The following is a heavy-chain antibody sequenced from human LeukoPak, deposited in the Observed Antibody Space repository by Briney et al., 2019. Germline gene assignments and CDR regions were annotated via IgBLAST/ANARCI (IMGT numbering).Heavy chain of an antibody. CDR2: ISAYNGNT. Sequence: ASVKVSCKASGGTFSSYAISWVRQAPGQGLEWMGWISAYNGNTNYAQKLQGRVTMTTDTSTSTAYMELRSLRSDDTAVYYCARWAATYGSGSPSGDYWGQGTLVTASS. CDR1: GGTFSSYA. D-gene: IGHD3-10*01. CDR3: ARWAATYGSGSPSGDY. V-gene: IGHV1-18*01. J-gene: IGHJ4*02.